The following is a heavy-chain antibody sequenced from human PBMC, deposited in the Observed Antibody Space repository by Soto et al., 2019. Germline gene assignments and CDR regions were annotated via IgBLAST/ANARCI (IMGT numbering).Heavy chain of an antibody. Sequence: SETLSLTCTVSGGSISSSSYYWGWIRQPPGKGLDCIGSIYYSGSTYYNPSLKSRVTISVDTSKNQFSLKLSSVTAADTAVYYCARTHYDFWSAQYNWFDPWGQGTLVTVSS. D-gene: IGHD3-3*01. V-gene: IGHV4-39*01. CDR2: IYYSGST. CDR1: GGSISSSSYY. J-gene: IGHJ5*02. CDR3: ARTHYDFWSAQYNWFDP.